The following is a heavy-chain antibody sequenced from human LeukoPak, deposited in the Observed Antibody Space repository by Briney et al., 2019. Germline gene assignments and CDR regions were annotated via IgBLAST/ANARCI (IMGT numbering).Heavy chain of an antibody. V-gene: IGHV6-1*01. D-gene: IGHD1-1*01. Sequence: SQTLSLTCAISGDSFSNNFATWNWIRQSPSRGLEWLGRTYYRSKWYNDYAVSVKSRITINPDTSKNQFSLQLRSVTPEDTAIYYCASGGGNVLPFDSWGQGTLVTVSS. CDR3: ASGGGNVLPFDS. CDR1: GDSFSNNFAT. CDR2: TYYRSKWYN. J-gene: IGHJ4*02.